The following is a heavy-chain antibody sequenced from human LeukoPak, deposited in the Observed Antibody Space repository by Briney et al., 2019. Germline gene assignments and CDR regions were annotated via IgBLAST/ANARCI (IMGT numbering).Heavy chain of an antibody. CDR1: GFTSSSYA. CDR2: ISWNSGSI. CDR3: AKDCSGGSCS. D-gene: IGHD2-15*01. J-gene: IGHJ4*02. Sequence: GGSLRLSCAASGFTSSSYAMSWVRQAPGKGLEWVSGISWNSGSIGYADSVKGRFTISRDNAKNSLYLQMNSLRAEDTALYYCAKDCSGGSCSWGQGTLVTVSS. V-gene: IGHV3-9*02.